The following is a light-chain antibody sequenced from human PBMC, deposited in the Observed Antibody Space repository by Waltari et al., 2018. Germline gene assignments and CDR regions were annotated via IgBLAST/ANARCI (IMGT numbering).Light chain of an antibody. J-gene: IGLJ2*01. Sequence: QSALTQPPSVSKSLGQSVTISCTGPSSDIGNYNGVSWYQQHSDTAPRLLIYEVYERPSWVSGRFSGSKSGNTASLTISGLQAEDEADYYCASYRSGGTVLFGGGTRLTVL. V-gene: IGLV2-18*02. CDR1: SSDIGNYNG. CDR2: EVY. CDR3: ASYRSGGTVL.